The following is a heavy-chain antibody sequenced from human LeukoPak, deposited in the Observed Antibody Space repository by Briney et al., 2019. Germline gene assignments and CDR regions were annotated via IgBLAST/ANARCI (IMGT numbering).Heavy chain of an antibody. V-gene: IGHV1-2*02. J-gene: IGHJ4*02. CDR1: GYTFTGYY. D-gene: IGHD3-3*01. CDR2: INPNSGGT. Sequence: ASVKVSCKASGYTFTGYYMHWVRQAPGQGLEWMGWINPNSGGTNYAQKFRGRVTMTRDTSISTAYMELSRLRSDDTAVYYCARGLIYDFWSGYYENYFDYWGQGTLVTVSS. CDR3: ARGLIYDFWSGYYENYFDY.